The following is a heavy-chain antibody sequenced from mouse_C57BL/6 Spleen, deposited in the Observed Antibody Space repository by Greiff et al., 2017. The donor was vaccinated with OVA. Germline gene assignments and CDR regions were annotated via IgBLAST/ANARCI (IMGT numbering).Heavy chain of an antibody. Sequence: VQLQQPGAELVKPGASVKLSCKASGYTFTSYWMHWVKQRPGQGLEWIGMIHPNSGSTNYNEKFKSKATLTVDKSSSTAYMQLSSLTSEDSAVYYCARRGYGNSDWAMDYWGQGTSVTVSS. J-gene: IGHJ4*01. CDR1: GYTFTSYW. V-gene: IGHV1-64*01. D-gene: IGHD2-10*02. CDR3: ARRGYGNSDWAMDY. CDR2: IHPNSGST.